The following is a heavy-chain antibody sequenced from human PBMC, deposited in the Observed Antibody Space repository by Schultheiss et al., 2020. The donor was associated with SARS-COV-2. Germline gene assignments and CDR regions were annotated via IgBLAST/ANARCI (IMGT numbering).Heavy chain of an antibody. Sequence: SETLSLTCTVSGYSISSGYYWGWIRQPPGKGLEWIGYIYYSESTNYNPSLKSRVTISVDKSKNQFSLKLSSVTAADTAVYYCARERAGAITIFGVVTRYGMDVWGQGTTVTVSS. J-gene: IGHJ6*02. CDR3: ARERAGAITIFGVVTRYGMDV. D-gene: IGHD3-3*01. V-gene: IGHV4-38-2*02. CDR1: GYSISSGYY. CDR2: IYYSEST.